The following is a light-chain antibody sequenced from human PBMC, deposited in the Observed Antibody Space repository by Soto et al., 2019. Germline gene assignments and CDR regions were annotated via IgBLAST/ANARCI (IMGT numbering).Light chain of an antibody. J-gene: IGLJ1*01. V-gene: IGLV2-11*01. CDR2: DVN. Sequence: QSVLTQPHSLSGSPGQSVTISCTGTSSDVGGYNYVSWYQQHPGKAPKVMIYDVNKRPSGVPDRFSGSKSGNTASLTISGLHFEDEAASSCYIYAGTPHVSGPGTKVT. CDR1: SSDVGGYNY. CDR3: YIYAGTPHV.